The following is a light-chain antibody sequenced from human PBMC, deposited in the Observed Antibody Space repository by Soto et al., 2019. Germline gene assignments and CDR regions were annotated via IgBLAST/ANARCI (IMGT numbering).Light chain of an antibody. V-gene: IGLV2-14*01. CDR2: EVS. J-gene: IGLJ2*01. CDR1: SSDVGGYKY. CDR3: ISYTTSSTVV. Sequence: QSALTQPASVSGSPGQSITISCTGTSSDVGGYKYVSWYQHYSGKAPKLMIYEVSNRPSGVSNRFSGSKSGNTASLTISGLQADDEADYYFISYTTSSTVVFGGGTKLTVL.